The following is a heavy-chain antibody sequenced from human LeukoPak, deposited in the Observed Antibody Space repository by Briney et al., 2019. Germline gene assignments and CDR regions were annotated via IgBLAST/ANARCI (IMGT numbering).Heavy chain of an antibody. Sequence: PGGSLRLSCAASGFTFSSYGMHWVRQAPGKGLEWVAFIRYDGSNKYYADSVKGRFTISRDNSKNTLYLQMNSLRAEDTAVYYCANNRGTSSGQGNWGQGTLVTVSS. CDR2: IRYDGSNK. J-gene: IGHJ4*02. V-gene: IGHV3-30*02. CDR3: ANNRGTSSGQGN. CDR1: GFTFSSYG. D-gene: IGHD2-2*01.